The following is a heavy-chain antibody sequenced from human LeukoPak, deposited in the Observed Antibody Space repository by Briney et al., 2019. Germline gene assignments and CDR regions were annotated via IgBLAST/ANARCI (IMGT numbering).Heavy chain of an antibody. J-gene: IGHJ6*03. CDR2: IKQGGSEK. D-gene: IGHD6-13*01. V-gene: IGHV3-7*03. CDR1: GFTFSSYW. CDR3: ARDQKQQLEYYYYYYMDV. Sequence: GGSMRLYCAASGFTFSSYWMSWVRQAPGKGREGVANIKQGGSEKYYVDSVKARFTISRDNAKNSLYLQMNSLRAEDTAVYYCARDQKQQLEYYYYYYMDVWGKGTTATVSS.